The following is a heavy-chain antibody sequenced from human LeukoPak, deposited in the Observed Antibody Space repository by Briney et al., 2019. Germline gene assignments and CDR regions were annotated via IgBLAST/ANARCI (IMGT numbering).Heavy chain of an antibody. CDR3: ARQGITMVRGVTFMDV. Sequence: ASVKVSCKASGYTFTSYAMHWVRQAPGQRLEWMGWINAGNGNTKYSQKFQGRVTITRDTSASTAYMELSSLRSEDTAVYYCARQGITMVRGVTFMDVWGKGTTVTVSS. V-gene: IGHV1-3*01. CDR1: GYTFTSYA. D-gene: IGHD3-10*01. J-gene: IGHJ6*04. CDR2: INAGNGNT.